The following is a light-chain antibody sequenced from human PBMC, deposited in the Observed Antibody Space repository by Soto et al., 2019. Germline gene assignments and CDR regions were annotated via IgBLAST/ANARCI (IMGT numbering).Light chain of an antibody. J-gene: IGLJ2*01. CDR2: DVN. CDR3: TSLTTSTTMI. Sequence: QSALTQPASVSGSPGQSITISCTGTSSDIGAYNFVSWYQQHPGKAPKLMLYDVNIRPSGVSNRFSGSKSGNTASLTISGLKAEDEADYYCTSLTTSTTMIFGGGTKLTVL. CDR1: SSDIGAYNF. V-gene: IGLV2-14*03.